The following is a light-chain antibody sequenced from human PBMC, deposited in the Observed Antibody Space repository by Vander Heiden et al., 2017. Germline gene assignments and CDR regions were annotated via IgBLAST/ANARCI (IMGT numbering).Light chain of an antibody. CDR2: EGI. CDR3: CSYVGSRVYV. V-gene: IGLV2-23*01. J-gene: IGLJ1*01. CDR1: RSDVESYKL. Sequence: SALTQPASVYGSPGQSLTLSCTGTRSDVESYKLVSWYQQQPGKAPNVIIYEGIKRPSGVSTRFAGSHSGNTASLTISGLQSEDEADYYCCSYVGSRVYVFGTGTKVTV.